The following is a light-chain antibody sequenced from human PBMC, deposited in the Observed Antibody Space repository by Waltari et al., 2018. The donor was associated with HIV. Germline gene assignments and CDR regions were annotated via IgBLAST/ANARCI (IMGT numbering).Light chain of an antibody. V-gene: IGKV3-11*01. CDR3: QQRTSWLGT. CDR1: KNFDTY. Sequence: EIVLTQSPVTLSLSPGERATLSCRASKNFDTYLTWYQQKPGQAPRLLIYDASSMATRIPARFSGSGSGTDFTLTISGLEPDDFAVYYCQQRTSWLGTFGQGTKVEMK. J-gene: IGKJ1*01. CDR2: DAS.